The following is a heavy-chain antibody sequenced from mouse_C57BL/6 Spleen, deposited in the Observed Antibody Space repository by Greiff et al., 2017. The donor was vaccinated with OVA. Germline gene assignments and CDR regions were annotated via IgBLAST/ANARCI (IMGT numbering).Heavy chain of an antibody. D-gene: IGHD2-4*01. CDR3: ARYDYDEAMDY. CDR2: ISNLAYSI. J-gene: IGHJ4*01. CDR1: GFTFSDYG. Sequence: DVHLVESGGGLVQPGGSLKLSCAASGFTFSDYGMAWVRQAPRKGPEWVAFISNLAYSIYYADTVTGRFTISRENAKNTLYLEMSSLRSEDTAMYYCARYDYDEAMDYWGQGTSVTVSS. V-gene: IGHV5-15*01.